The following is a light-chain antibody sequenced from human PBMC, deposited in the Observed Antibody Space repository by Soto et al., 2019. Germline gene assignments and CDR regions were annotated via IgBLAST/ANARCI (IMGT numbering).Light chain of an antibody. CDR1: QSVRNW. CDR2: DSS. Sequence: DIQMTQSPSTSFGSGGDRVASSCRASQSVRNWLAWYQPNPGRAPQLLIYDSSTLEPGVPSRFRGSGSGTEFTLTIHGLQPDDFATYYRPQYDGYSPQTFGQGTKVDI. V-gene: IGKV1-5*01. CDR3: PQYDGYSPQT. J-gene: IGKJ1*01.